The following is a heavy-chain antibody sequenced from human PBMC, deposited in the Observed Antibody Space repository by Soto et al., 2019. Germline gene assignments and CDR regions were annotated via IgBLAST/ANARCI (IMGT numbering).Heavy chain of an antibody. Sequence: PGGSLRLSCAASGFTFRYAWIDWVRQAPGKGLEWVGRIRIQTGGGATDYPAPVRDRFTISRDDSKSTLFLQMNSLKPEDTAVYYCTTEMRHSSGWYGAFDIWGQGTMVTVSS. CDR3: TTEMRHSSGWYGAFDI. D-gene: IGHD6-19*01. CDR2: IRIQTGGGAT. V-gene: IGHV3-15*01. CDR1: GFTFRYAW. J-gene: IGHJ3*02.